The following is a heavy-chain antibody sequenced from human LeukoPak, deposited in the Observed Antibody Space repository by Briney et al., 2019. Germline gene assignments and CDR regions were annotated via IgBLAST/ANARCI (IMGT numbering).Heavy chain of an antibody. V-gene: IGHV4-59*01. CDR2: IYYSGSN. CDR1: GGSISSYY. D-gene: IGHD3-22*01. Sequence: SETLSLTCTASGGSISSYYWRWLRQPPGKGLEWIGYIYYSGSNNYNPSLKSRVTISVDTSKNQFSLKLSSVTAADTAVYYCARGTYYYDSSYSDYWGQGTLDTVSS. CDR3: ARGTYYYDSSYSDY. J-gene: IGHJ4*02.